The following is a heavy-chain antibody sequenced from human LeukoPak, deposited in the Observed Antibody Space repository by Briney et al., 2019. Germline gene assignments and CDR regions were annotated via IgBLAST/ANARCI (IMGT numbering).Heavy chain of an antibody. Sequence: GGPLRLSCAASGFTFSSYAMSWVRQAPGKGLEWVSAISGSGGSTYYADSVKGRFTISRDNSKNTLYLQMNSLRAEDTAVYYCVRGGISRYYGMDVWGQGTTVTVSS. J-gene: IGHJ6*02. D-gene: IGHD2-15*01. CDR1: GFTFSSYA. CDR3: VRGGISRYYGMDV. V-gene: IGHV3-23*01. CDR2: ISGSGGST.